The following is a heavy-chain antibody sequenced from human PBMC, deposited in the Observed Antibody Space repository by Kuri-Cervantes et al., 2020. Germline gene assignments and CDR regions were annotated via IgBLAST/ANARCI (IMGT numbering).Heavy chain of an antibody. J-gene: IGHJ4*02. CDR3: ARESPRYDFWSGYYLESFLDY. CDR1: GYTFTSYG. CDR2: ISAYNGDT. Sequence: ASVKVSCKASGYTFTSYGISWVRQAPGQGLEWMGWISAYNGDTNYAQKLQGRVTMTTDTSTTTACMELRSLRSDDTAVYYCARESPRYDFWSGYYLESFLDYWGQGTLVTVSS. V-gene: IGHV1-18*01. D-gene: IGHD3-3*01.